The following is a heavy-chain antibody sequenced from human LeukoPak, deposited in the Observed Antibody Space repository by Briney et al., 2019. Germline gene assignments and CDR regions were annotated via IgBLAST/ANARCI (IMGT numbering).Heavy chain of an antibody. V-gene: IGHV4-39*07. CDR1: GGSITSSSYY. D-gene: IGHD3-10*01. Sequence: ASETLSLTCTVSGGSITSSSYYWGWIRQPPGKGLEWIGSIYYSGSPYYNPSLKSRVTISLDTSKKQFSLKLSSVTPDDTALYYCARGGLVRGSLNSLTGFDIWGQGTMVTVSS. J-gene: IGHJ3*02. CDR3: ARGGLVRGSLNSLTGFDI. CDR2: IYYSGSP.